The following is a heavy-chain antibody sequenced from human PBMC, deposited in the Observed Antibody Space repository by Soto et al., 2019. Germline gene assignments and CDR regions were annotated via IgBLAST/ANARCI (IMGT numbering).Heavy chain of an antibody. Sequence: ASVKVSCKASGYTFTAYYMHWVRQAPGQGLEWMGWINPNSGSTNYAQKFQGRVTITRDTSASTAYMELSSLRSEDTAVYYCARRGAAAGFDYWGQGTLVTVSS. D-gene: IGHD6-13*01. CDR3: ARRGAAAGFDY. J-gene: IGHJ4*02. CDR2: INPNSGST. CDR1: GYTFTAYY. V-gene: IGHV1-2*02.